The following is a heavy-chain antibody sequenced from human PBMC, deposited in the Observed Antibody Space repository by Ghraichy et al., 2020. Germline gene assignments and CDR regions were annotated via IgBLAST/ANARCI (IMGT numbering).Heavy chain of an antibody. V-gene: IGHV4-59*01. CDR2: IYYSGST. D-gene: IGHD3-22*01. J-gene: IGHJ5*02. CDR3: ARVGSGYTNNWFDP. CDR1: GGSISSYY. Sequence: SETLSLTCTVSGGSISSYYWSWIRQPPGKGLEWIGYIYYSGSTNYNPSLKSRVTISVDTSKNQFSLKLSSVTAADTAVYYCARVGSGYTNNWFDPWGQGTLVTVSS.